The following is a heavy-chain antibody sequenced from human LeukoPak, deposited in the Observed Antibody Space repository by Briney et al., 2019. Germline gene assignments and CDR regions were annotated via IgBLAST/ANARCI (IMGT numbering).Heavy chain of an antibody. Sequence: PGGSLRLSCAASGFTFSTYWMHWVRQAPGEGLVWVSRMEGDGSRITYADSVKGRFTISRDNAKNTVYLQMNSLRAEDTAVYYCARDEGVGTTVRGFYYLGQGTLVTVSS. J-gene: IGHJ4*02. V-gene: IGHV3-74*01. D-gene: IGHD1-26*01. CDR1: GFTFSTYW. CDR3: ARDEGVGTTVRGFYY. CDR2: MEGDGSRI.